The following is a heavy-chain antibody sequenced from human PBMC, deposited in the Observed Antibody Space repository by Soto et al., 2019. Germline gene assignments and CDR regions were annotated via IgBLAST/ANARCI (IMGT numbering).Heavy chain of an antibody. CDR1: GFSLSTTGEG. V-gene: IGHV2-5*02. J-gene: IGHJ5*02. D-gene: IGHD2-15*01. CDR3: VHRRLSDGSWFDP. CDR2: VYWDDSA. Sequence: GSGPTLVNPTHTLTLTCTFSGFSLSTTGEGVGWFRQPPGKALEWLALVYWDDSARYSPTLKSRLTITKGTSENQVVLTLTNTGPVDTATYFCVHRRLSDGSWFDPWGQGTLVTVSS.